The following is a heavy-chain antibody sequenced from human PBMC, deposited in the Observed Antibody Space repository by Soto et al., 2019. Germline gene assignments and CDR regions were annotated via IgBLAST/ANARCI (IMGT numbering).Heavy chain of an antibody. CDR1: GYSFTSYW. CDR3: ARVISSSGWPADY. CDR2: IYPGDSDT. Sequence: GESLKISCKGYGYSFTSYWIGWVRQMPGKGLEWMGIIYPGDSDTRYSPSFQGQVTISADKSISTAYLQWSSLKASDTAMYYCARVISSSGWPADYWGQGTLVTVSS. D-gene: IGHD6-19*01. V-gene: IGHV5-51*01. J-gene: IGHJ4*02.